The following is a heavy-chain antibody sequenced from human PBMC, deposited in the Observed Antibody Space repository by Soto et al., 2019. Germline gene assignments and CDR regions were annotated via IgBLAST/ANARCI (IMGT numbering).Heavy chain of an antibody. J-gene: IGHJ4*02. CDR1: FDDYG. Sequence: FDDYGMSWVRQAPGKGLEWVSGINWNGGSTGYADSVKGRFTISRDNAKNSLYLQMNSLRAEDTALYYCARLYSSGWYGPGRYWGQGTLVTVSS. V-gene: IGHV3-20*03. CDR3: ARLYSSGWYGPGRY. CDR2: INWNGGST. D-gene: IGHD6-19*01.